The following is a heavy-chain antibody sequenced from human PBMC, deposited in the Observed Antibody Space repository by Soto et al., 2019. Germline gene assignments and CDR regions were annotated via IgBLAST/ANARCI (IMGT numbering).Heavy chain of an antibody. Sequence: GGSLRLSCAASGFTFSSYEMNWVRQAAGKGLEWVSYISSSGSTIYYADSVKGRFTISRDNAKNSLYLQMNSLRAEDTAVYYCARDLYDFWSGYAYGMDVWGQGTTVTVSS. J-gene: IGHJ6*02. CDR2: ISSSGSTI. CDR1: GFTFSSYE. V-gene: IGHV3-48*03. CDR3: ARDLYDFWSGYAYGMDV. D-gene: IGHD3-3*01.